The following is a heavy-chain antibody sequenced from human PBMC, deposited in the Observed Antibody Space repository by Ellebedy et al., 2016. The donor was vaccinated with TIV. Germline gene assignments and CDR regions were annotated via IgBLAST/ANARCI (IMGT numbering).Heavy chain of an antibody. CDR1: DFSFRTYD. CDR3: AKASRGGSYYYGLDV. V-gene: IGHV3-23*01. D-gene: IGHD3-10*01. Sequence: GESLKISCGAADFSFRTYDMTWVRQAPGKGLEWVSSISGSGDTTYYADSVKGRFTISRDNSNHTLFLQMDSLTAEDTAPYYCAKASRGGSYYYGLDVWGQGTRVTVSS. J-gene: IGHJ6*02. CDR2: ISGSGDTT.